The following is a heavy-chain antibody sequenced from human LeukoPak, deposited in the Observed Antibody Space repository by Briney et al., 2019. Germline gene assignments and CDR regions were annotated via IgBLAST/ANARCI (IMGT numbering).Heavy chain of an antibody. Sequence: GRSLRLSCAASGFTFSDYPMHWVRQAPGKGLEWLAVISYDSNYRYYADSVKGRFTISRGNSNNTLYLQIDSLRPEDTAMYFCARDRRYYFDYWGQGTLVTVSS. CDR3: ARDRRYYFDY. J-gene: IGHJ4*02. CDR1: GFTFSDYP. V-gene: IGHV3-30*01. CDR2: ISYDSNYR.